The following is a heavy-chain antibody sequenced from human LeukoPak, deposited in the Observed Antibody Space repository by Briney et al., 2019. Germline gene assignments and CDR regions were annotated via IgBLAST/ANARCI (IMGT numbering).Heavy chain of an antibody. Sequence: SETLSLTCAVYGGSFSGYYWSWIRQPPGKGLEWIGEINHSGSTNYNPSLKSRVTISVDTSKNQFSLKLSSVTAADTAVYYCASSRSHYLNYWGQGTLVTVSS. J-gene: IGHJ4*02. D-gene: IGHD2-15*01. CDR3: ASSRSHYLNY. CDR2: INHSGST. CDR1: GGSFSGYY. V-gene: IGHV4-34*01.